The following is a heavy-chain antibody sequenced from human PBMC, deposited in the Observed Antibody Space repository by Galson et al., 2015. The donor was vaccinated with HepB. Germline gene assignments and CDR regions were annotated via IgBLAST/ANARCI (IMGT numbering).Heavy chain of an antibody. CDR3: ASGESLTIFGVVTGVY. CDR2: ISYDGSNK. D-gene: IGHD3-3*01. CDR1: GFTFSSYA. V-gene: IGHV3-30-3*01. Sequence: LRLSCAASGFTFSSYAMHWVRQAPGKGLEWVAVISYDGSNKYYADSVKGRFTISRDNSKNTLYLQMNSLRAEDTAVYYCASGESLTIFGVVTGVYWGQGTLVTVSS. J-gene: IGHJ4*02.